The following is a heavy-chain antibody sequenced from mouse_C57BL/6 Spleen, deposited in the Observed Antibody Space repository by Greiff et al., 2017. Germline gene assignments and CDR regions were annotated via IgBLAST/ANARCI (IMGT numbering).Heavy chain of an antibody. D-gene: IGHD2-1*01. CDR3: ARSSYGNYGY. V-gene: IGHV1-69*01. CDR2: IDPSDSYT. Sequence: QVHVKQPGAELVMPGASVKLSCKASGYTFTSYWMHWVKQRPGQGLAWIGEIDPSDSYTNYNQKFKGKSTLTVDKSSSTAYMQLSSLTSEDSAVYYCARSSYGNYGYWGQGTTLTVSS. J-gene: IGHJ2*01. CDR1: GYTFTSYW.